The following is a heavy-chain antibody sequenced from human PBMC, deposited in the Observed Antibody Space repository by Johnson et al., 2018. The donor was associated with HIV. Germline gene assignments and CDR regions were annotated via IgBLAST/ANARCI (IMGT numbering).Heavy chain of an antibody. CDR1: GFTFSGYG. CDR2: ISYDGNNK. D-gene: IGHD3-10*01. V-gene: IGHV3-30*03. J-gene: IGHJ3*02. CDR3: ARAGRFGELLYWYAFDI. Sequence: QEQLVESGGGVVQPGRSLRLSCAASGFTFSGYGMHWVRQAPGKGLEWVAVISYDGNNKYYADSVKGRFTISRDNSKNTLYLQINSLRAGGTAVYYCARAGRFGELLYWYAFDIWGQGTMVTVSS.